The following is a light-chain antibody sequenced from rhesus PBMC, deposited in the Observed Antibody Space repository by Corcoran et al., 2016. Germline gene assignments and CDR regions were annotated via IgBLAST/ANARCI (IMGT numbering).Light chain of an antibody. J-gene: IGKJ2*01. V-gene: IGKV1-46*01. CDR3: QQYYSYPYS. CDR1: QSFSSS. Sequence: DIQMTQSPSSLSASVGDTVTITCRASQSFSSSLAWYQQKPGKTPKLLLYSASSLQSGFPSRFSGSKSWTDFTLTISSLQPEEIASYYCQQYYSYPYSFGQGTKVEIK. CDR2: SAS.